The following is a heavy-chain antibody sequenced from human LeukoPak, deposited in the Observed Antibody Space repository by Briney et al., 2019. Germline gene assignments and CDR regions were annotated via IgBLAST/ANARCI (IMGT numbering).Heavy chain of an antibody. Sequence: GGSLRLSCAASGFTFSGSAMHWVRQASGKGLEWVGHIRSKADSYATAYAASVKGRFAISRDDSKSTAYLQMKSLKTEDTAVYYRTRPHNGDYDGWYFDLWGRGTLVTVSS. J-gene: IGHJ2*01. CDR3: TRPHNGDYDGWYFDL. D-gene: IGHD4-17*01. V-gene: IGHV3-73*01. CDR1: GFTFSGSA. CDR2: IRSKADSYAT.